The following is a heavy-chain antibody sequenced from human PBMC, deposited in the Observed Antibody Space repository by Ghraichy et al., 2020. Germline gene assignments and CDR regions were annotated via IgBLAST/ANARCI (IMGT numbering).Heavy chain of an antibody. CDR1: GGSISSYY. Sequence: SETLSLTCTVSGGSISSYYWSWIRQPPGKGLEWIGYIYYSGSTNYNPSLKSRVTISVDTSKNQFSLKLSSVTAADTAVYYCARDSAFPNRRYYYYGMDVWGQGTTVTVSS. J-gene: IGHJ6*02. D-gene: IGHD2-21*01. V-gene: IGHV4-59*01. CDR3: ARDSAFPNRRYYYYGMDV. CDR2: IYYSGST.